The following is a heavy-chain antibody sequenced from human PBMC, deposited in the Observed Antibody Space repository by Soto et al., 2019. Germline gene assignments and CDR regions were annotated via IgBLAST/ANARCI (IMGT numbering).Heavy chain of an antibody. CDR3: AKDTSFRGVYYFDY. D-gene: IGHD2-8*01. CDR1: GFTFDDYA. Sequence: EVQLVESGGGLVQPGRSLRLSCAASGFTFDDYAMHWVRQAPGKGLEWVSGISWNSGSIGYADSVKGRFTISRDNAKNSLYLQMKSLRAEDTALYYCAKDTSFRGVYYFDYWGQGTLVTVSS. V-gene: IGHV3-9*01. CDR2: ISWNSGSI. J-gene: IGHJ4*02.